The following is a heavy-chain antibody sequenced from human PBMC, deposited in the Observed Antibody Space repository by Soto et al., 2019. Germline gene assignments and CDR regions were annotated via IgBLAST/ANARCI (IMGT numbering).Heavy chain of an antibody. D-gene: IGHD3-10*01. CDR3: STDAAVLLWFGARETPADY. CDR1: GFTFTNAW. V-gene: IGHV3-15*01. Sequence: EVQLVESGGGLVKPGGSLRLSCAASGFTFTNAWMNWVRQAPGKGLEWIGRIKSKTDGGTTDYAAPVKGRFTISRDDSKNKLYLEMNSLKIDDTAVYYCSTDAAVLLWFGARETPADYWGQGTLVSVSS. CDR2: IKSKTDGGTT. J-gene: IGHJ4*02.